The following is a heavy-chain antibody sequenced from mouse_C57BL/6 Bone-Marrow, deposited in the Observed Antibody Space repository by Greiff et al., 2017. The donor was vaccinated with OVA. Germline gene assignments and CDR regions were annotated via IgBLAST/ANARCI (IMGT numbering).Heavy chain of an antibody. V-gene: IGHV1-81*01. J-gene: IGHJ4*01. CDR2: IYPRSGNT. Sequence: VQLQESGAELARPGASVKLSCKASGYTFTSYGISWVKQRTGQGLEWIGEIYPRSGNTYYNEKFKGKATLTADKSSSTAYMELRSLTSEDSAVYFCVNYYGSGYAMDYWGQGTSVTVSS. CDR1: GYTFTSYG. CDR3: VNYYGSGYAMDY. D-gene: IGHD1-1*01.